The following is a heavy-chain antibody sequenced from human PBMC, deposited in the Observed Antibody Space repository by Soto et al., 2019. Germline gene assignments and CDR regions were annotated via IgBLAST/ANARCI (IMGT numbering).Heavy chain of an antibody. Sequence: QVQLVQSGAEVKKPGSSVKVSCKASGGTFSSYTISWVRQAPGQGLEWMGRIIPILGIANYAQKFQGRVTITADKSTSTAYMELSSLRSEDTAVYYCSFAPPHWYFDLWGHGTLVTVSS. CDR3: SFAPPHWYFDL. J-gene: IGHJ2*01. V-gene: IGHV1-69*02. CDR1: GGTFSSYT. CDR2: IIPILGIA.